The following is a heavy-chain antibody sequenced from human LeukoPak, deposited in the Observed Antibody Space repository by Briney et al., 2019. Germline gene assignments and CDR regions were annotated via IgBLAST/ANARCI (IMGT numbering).Heavy chain of an antibody. CDR2: INHSGST. Sequence: PSKTLSLTCAVSGYSISDGYYWGWIRQPPGKGLEWIGEINHSGSTNYNPSLKSRVTISVDTSKNQFSLKLSSVTAADTAVYYCARGQGYFDWSTSRTNWFDPWGQGTLVTVSS. CDR3: ARGQGYFDWSTSRTNWFDP. D-gene: IGHD3-9*01. J-gene: IGHJ5*02. V-gene: IGHV4-34*01. CDR1: GYSISDGYY.